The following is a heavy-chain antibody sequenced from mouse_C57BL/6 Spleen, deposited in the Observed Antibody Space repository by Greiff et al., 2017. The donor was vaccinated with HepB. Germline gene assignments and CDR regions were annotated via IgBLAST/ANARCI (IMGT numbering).Heavy chain of an antibody. J-gene: IGHJ1*03. V-gene: IGHV1-69*01. CDR3: ARATMVTTLWYFDV. Sequence: QVQLQQPGAELVMPGASVKLSCKASGYTFTSYWMHWVKQRPGQGLEWIGEIDPSDSYTNYNQKFKGKSTLTVDKSSSTAYMQLSSLTSEDSAVYYCARATMVTTLWYFDVWGTGTTVTVSS. CDR2: IDPSDSYT. D-gene: IGHD2-2*01. CDR1: GYTFTSYW.